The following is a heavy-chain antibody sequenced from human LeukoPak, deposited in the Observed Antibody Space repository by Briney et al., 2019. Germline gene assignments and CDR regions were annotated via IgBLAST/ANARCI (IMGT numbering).Heavy chain of an antibody. CDR1: GFTFSTYG. D-gene: IGHD3-3*01. V-gene: IGHV3-48*01. CDR3: ARDLVEQIFGVVINWFDP. Sequence: GGSLRLSCAASGFTFSTYGMNWVRQAPRKGMEWVPYISRSSSTIDYADSVKGRFTISRDNAKNSLYLQMNSLRAEDTAVYYCARDLVEQIFGVVINWFDPWGQGTLVTVSS. CDR2: ISRSSSTI. J-gene: IGHJ5*02.